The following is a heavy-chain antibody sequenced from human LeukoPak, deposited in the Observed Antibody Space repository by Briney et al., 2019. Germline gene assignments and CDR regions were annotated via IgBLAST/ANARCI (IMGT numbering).Heavy chain of an antibody. J-gene: IGHJ4*02. D-gene: IGHD5-18*01. CDR3: AKDRYGNTWGLFDY. CDR2: ISWNSGHI. CDR1: GFTFDDYA. Sequence: PGGSLRLSCAASGFTFDDYAMHWVRQVPGKGLEWVSGISWNSGHIDYADSVRGRFTIYRDNAKNSLYLHMNSLRAEDTAVYFCAKDRYGNTWGLFDYWGQGTLVTVSS. V-gene: IGHV3-9*01.